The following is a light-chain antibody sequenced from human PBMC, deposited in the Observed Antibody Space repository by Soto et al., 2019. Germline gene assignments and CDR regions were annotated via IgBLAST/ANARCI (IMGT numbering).Light chain of an antibody. CDR3: SSYAGNNNLI. J-gene: IGLJ2*01. CDR2: DVT. CDR1: SSDVGRYNY. Sequence: QSALTQPPSASGSPGQSVTISCTGTSSDVGRYNYVSWYQQHPGKAPKLMIYDVTKRPSGVPDRFSGYTSGNTASLTVSGLQAEDEADYYCSSYAGNNNLIFGGGTQLTVL. V-gene: IGLV2-8*01.